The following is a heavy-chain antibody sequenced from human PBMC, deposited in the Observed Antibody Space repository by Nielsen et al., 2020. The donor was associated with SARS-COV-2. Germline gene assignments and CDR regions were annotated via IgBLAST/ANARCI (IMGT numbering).Heavy chain of an antibody. CDR1: GYTFSTYG. D-gene: IGHD3-22*01. CDR2: IIPIFGTA. CDR3: ARESGMDSSGYYVDY. Sequence: SVKVSCKASGYTFSTYGFSWVRQAPGQGLEWMGGIIPIFGTANYAQKFQGRVTITADESTSTAYMELSSLRSEDTAVYYCARESGMDSSGYYVDYWGQGTLVTVSS. J-gene: IGHJ4*02. V-gene: IGHV1-69*13.